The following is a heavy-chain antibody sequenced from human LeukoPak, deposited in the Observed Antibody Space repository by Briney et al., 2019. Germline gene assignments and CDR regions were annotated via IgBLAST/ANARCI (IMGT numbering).Heavy chain of an antibody. CDR2: IYSGGST. CDR3: ASTIAVAGPEYFQH. Sequence: GGSLRLSCAASGFTVGSNYMSWVRQAPGKGLEWVSVIYSGGSTYYADSVKGRFTISRDNSKNTLYLQMNSLRAEDTAVYYCASTIAVAGPEYFQHWGQGTLVTVSS. D-gene: IGHD6-19*01. V-gene: IGHV3-53*01. CDR1: GFTVGSNY. J-gene: IGHJ1*01.